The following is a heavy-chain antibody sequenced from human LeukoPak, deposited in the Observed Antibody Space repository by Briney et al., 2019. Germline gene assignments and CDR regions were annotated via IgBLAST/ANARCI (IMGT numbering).Heavy chain of an antibody. CDR3: ARDPYSGSYGDYYYYYMDV. J-gene: IGHJ6*03. V-gene: IGHV3-48*01. Sequence: GGSLRLSCAASGFTFSSYSMNWVRQAPGKGLEWVSYISSSSSTMYYADSVKGRFSISRDNAKKSLYLQMNSLRPEDTAVYYCARDPYSGSYGDYYYYYMDVWGKGTTVTISS. CDR1: GFTFSSYS. D-gene: IGHD1-26*01. CDR2: ISSSSSTM.